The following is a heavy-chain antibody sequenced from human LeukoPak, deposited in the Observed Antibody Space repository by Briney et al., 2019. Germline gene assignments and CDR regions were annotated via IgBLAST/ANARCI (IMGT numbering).Heavy chain of an antibody. CDR3: ARDSSVYSSGWYVFGWFDP. Sequence: PSETLSLTCTVSGGSISSSSYYWGWIRQPPGKGLEWIGSIYYSGSTYYNPSLKSRVTISVDTSKNQFSLKLSSVTAADTAVYYCARDSSVYSSGWYVFGWFDPWGQGTLVTVSS. J-gene: IGHJ5*02. V-gene: IGHV4-39*07. D-gene: IGHD6-19*01. CDR2: IYYSGST. CDR1: GGSISSSSYY.